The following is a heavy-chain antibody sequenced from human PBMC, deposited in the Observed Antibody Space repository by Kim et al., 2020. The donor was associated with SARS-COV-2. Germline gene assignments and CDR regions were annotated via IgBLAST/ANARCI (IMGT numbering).Heavy chain of an antibody. CDR1: GFTFSSQS. J-gene: IGHJ4*02. Sequence: GGSLRLSCAASGFTFSSQSMIWVRQAPGKGLEWVSSISAASDYIFYADSVKGRFTISRDNAKRSLFLQMNSLRAEDTALYYCTRGGRPGVRTDYWGQGTLVAVSS. D-gene: IGHD1-1*01. CDR3: TRGGRPGVRTDY. V-gene: IGHV3-21*01. CDR2: ISAASDYI.